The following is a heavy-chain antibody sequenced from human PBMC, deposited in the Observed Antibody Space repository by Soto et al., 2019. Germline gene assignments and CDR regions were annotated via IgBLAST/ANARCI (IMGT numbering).Heavy chain of an antibody. J-gene: IGHJ4*02. V-gene: IGHV1-8*01. CDR3: ARTLYGDNVDY. D-gene: IGHD4-17*01. CDR2: MNPNSGNT. Sequence: EWMGWMNPNSGNTGYAQKFQGRVTMTRNTSISTAYMELSSLRSEDTAVYYCARTLYGDNVDYWGQGNLVTVSS.